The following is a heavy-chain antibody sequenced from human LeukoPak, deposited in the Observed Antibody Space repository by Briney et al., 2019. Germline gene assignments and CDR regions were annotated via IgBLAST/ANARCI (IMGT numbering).Heavy chain of an antibody. J-gene: IGHJ4*02. CDR3: ARDRYGGIIDS. CDR2: INYSGST. CDR1: GGPISSYY. V-gene: IGHV4-59*12. Sequence: SETLSLTCTVSGGPISSYYWSWFRQPPGKGLEWIGYINYSGSTNYNPSLKSRVTISVDTSKNQFSLKLSSVTAADTAVYYCARDRYGGIIDSWGQGTLVSVSS. D-gene: IGHD1-1*01.